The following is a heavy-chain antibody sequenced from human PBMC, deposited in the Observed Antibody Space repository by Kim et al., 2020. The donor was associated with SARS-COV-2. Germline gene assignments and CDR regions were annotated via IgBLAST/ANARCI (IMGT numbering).Heavy chain of an antibody. CDR2: ISSSGSTI. D-gene: IGHD5-12*01. CDR3: ARGGASGYDPLPNDY. V-gene: IGHV3-48*03. CDR1: GFTFSSYE. J-gene: IGHJ4*02. Sequence: GGSLRLSCAASGFTFSSYEMNWVRQAPGKGLELVSYISSSGSTIYYADSVKGRFTISRDNAKNSLYLQMNSLRAEDTAVYYCARGGASGYDPLPNDYWGQGTLVTVSS.